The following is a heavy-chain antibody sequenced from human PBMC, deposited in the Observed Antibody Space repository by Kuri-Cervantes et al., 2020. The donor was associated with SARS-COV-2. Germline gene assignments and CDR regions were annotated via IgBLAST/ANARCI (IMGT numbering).Heavy chain of an antibody. CDR1: GYTFTSYD. CDR2: MNPNSGNT. J-gene: IGHJ2*01. Sequence: ASVKVSCKASGYTFTSYDFNWVRQATGQGLEWMGWMNPNSGNTGYAQKFQGRVTMTRNTSISTAYMELSSLRSEDTAVYYCARFGSSRNNGPYFDLWGRGTLVTVSS. CDR3: ARFGSSRNNGPYFDL. D-gene: IGHD1/OR15-1a*01. V-gene: IGHV1-8*02.